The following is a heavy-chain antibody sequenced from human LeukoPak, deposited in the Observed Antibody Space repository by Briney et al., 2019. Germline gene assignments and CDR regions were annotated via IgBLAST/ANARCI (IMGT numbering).Heavy chain of an antibody. J-gene: IGHJ4*02. CDR1: GFAFSSQA. CDR3: AKVLSGSQDY. V-gene: IGHV3-23*01. Sequence: GGSLRLSCAASGFAFSSQAMGWVRQAPGKGLEWVSVISDSGGSTYYADSVKGRFTISRDNSKNTLFLQMNSLRAEDTAVYYCAKVLSGSQDYWGQGTLVTVFS. CDR2: ISDSGGST. D-gene: IGHD1-26*01.